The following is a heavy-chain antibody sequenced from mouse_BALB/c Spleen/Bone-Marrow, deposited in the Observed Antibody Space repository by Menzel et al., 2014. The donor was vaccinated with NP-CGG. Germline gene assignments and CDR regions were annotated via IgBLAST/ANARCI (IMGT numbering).Heavy chain of an antibody. D-gene: IGHD2-3*01. CDR2: IDPENGNT. CDR3: AAYFHYDGYYCFDY. J-gene: IGHJ2*01. CDR1: GFNIKDYY. V-gene: IGHV14-1*02. Sequence: EVQVVESGAELVRPGALVKLSCKASGFNIKDYYMHWVKQRPEQGLEWIGWIDPENGNTIYDPKFQGKASITADTSSNTAYLQLSSLTSEDTAVYYCAAYFHYDGYYCFDYWGQGTTLTVSS.